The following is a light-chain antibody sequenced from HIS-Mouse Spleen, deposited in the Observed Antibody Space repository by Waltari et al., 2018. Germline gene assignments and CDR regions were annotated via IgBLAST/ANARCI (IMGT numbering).Light chain of an antibody. Sequence: QSALTQPPSVSGSPGQSVTISCTGTSSDVGMYNRVSWYQQPPGTAPKLMIYEVSNRPSGVPDRFSGSKSGNTASLTISGLQAEDEADYYCSSYTSSSTVFGTGTKVTVL. J-gene: IGLJ1*01. CDR3: SSYTSSSTV. CDR2: EVS. V-gene: IGLV2-18*02. CDR1: SSDVGMYNR.